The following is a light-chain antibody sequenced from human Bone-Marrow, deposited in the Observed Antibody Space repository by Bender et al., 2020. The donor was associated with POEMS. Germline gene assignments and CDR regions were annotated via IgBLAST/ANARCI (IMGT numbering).Light chain of an antibody. CDR1: SGHTNYA. V-gene: IGLV4-69*01. J-gene: IGLJ3*02. Sequence: QLVLTQSPSASASLGASVKLTCTLSSGHTNYAIAWHQLQPEKGPRFLMKLNNDGSHTKGDGIPDRFSGSSSGADRYLTISSLQSDDEADYYCQSWGTGVQWVFGGGTKLTVL. CDR2: LNNDGSH. CDR3: QSWGTGVQWV.